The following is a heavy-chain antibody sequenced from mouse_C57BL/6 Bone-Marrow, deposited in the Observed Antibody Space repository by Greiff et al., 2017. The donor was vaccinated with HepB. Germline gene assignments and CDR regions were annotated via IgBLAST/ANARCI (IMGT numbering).Heavy chain of an antibody. CDR3: ARRDYYGSSYY. J-gene: IGHJ2*01. Sequence: DVQLQESGPGLVKPSQSLSLTCSVTGYSIPRGYYWHWIRQFPGNKLEWMGYISYDGSNNYNPSLKNRISITRDTSKNQFFLKLKSVTTEDTATYYCARRDYYGSSYYWGQGTTLTVSS. D-gene: IGHD1-1*01. CDR2: ISYDGSN. V-gene: IGHV3-6*01. CDR1: GYSIPRGYY.